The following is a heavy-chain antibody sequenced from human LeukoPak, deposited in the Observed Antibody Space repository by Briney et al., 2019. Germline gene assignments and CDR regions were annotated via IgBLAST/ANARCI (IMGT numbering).Heavy chain of an antibody. D-gene: IGHD4-11*01. CDR2: ISSSSSYI. CDR3: ARVDYSNYLLIYYYYYMDV. CDR1: GFTFSSYS. V-gene: IGHV3-21*01. Sequence: PGGSLRLSCAASGFTFSSYSMNWVRQAPGKGLEWVSSISSSSSYIYYADSVKGRFTISRDNAKNSLYLQMNSLRAEDTAVYYCARVDYSNYLLIYYYYYMDVWGKGTTVTVSS. J-gene: IGHJ6*03.